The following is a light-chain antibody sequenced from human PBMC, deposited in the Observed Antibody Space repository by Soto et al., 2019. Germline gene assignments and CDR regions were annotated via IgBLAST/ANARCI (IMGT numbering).Light chain of an antibody. CDR3: QQSYRAWT. J-gene: IGKJ1*01. CDR1: QSISNY. V-gene: IGKV1-39*01. Sequence: DIQMAQSPSSLSASVGDRVTITCRASQSISNYLNWYQQKPGEAPKLLIFAASTLQSGVPARFSGSGSGTDFTLAISSLQPEDFATYYCQQSYRAWTFGQGTKVEIK. CDR2: AAS.